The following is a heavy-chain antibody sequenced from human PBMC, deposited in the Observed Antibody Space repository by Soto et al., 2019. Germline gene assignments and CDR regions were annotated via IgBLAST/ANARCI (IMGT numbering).Heavy chain of an antibody. CDR2: ISAYNGNT. Sequence: QVQLVQSGAEVKKPGASVKVSCKASGYTFTSYGISWVRQAPGQGLEWMGWISAYNGNTNYAQKLQGRVTMTTDTSTSTAYMELRSLKSDDTAVYYCARDLTIFGVERRYGMDVWGQGTTVTVSS. D-gene: IGHD3-3*01. J-gene: IGHJ6*02. CDR3: ARDLTIFGVERRYGMDV. V-gene: IGHV1-18*01. CDR1: GYTFTSYG.